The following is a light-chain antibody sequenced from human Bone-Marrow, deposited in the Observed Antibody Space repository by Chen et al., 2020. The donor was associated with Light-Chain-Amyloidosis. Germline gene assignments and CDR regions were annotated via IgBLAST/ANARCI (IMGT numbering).Light chain of an antibody. Sequence: SYVLTQPSSVSVAPGQTATIACGGNNIGSTSVHWYQQTPGQAPLLVVYDDSDRPSGIPERLSVSNSGNTATLTISRVEAGDEADYYCQVWDRSSDRPVFGGGIKLTVL. J-gene: IGLJ3*02. V-gene: IGLV3-21*02. CDR2: DDS. CDR3: QVWDRSSDRPV. CDR1: NIGSTS.